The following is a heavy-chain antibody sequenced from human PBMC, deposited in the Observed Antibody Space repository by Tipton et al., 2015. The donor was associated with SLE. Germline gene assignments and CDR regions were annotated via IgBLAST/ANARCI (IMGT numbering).Heavy chain of an antibody. V-gene: IGHV4-59*01. Sequence: TLSLTCSVSGGSINSYFWTWSRQPPGKGLEWIGNIHYSGTTYYNPSLKSRVTISIDRSKNQFSLNLSSVTAADTAVYYCARGGSYSGHDYWGQGTLVTVSS. CDR3: ARGGSYSGHDY. J-gene: IGHJ4*02. CDR2: IHYSGTT. D-gene: IGHD1-26*01. CDR1: GGSINSYF.